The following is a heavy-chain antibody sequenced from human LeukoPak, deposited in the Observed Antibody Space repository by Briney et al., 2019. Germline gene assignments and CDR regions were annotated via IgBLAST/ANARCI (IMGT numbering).Heavy chain of an antibody. CDR2: IKSKTGGGTT. Sequence: GGSLRLSCAASGFTFSNAWMSWVRQAPGKGLEWVGRIKSKTGGGTTEYGAPVKGRFTISRDESKITLYLQMNSLKIEDTAVYYCSTYRSDWSFNSWGPGTLVTVSS. J-gene: IGHJ4*02. CDR1: GFTFSNAW. CDR3: STYRSDWSFNS. D-gene: IGHD6-19*01. V-gene: IGHV3-15*01.